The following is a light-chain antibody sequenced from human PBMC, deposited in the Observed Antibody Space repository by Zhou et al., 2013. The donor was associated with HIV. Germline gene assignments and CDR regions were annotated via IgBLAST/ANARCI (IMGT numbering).Light chain of an antibody. J-gene: IGKJ1*01. V-gene: IGKV1-39*01. Sequence: DIQMTQSPSSLSASVGDRVTITCRASQSITSYLNWYQQTPGKVPKLLMYAASSLQSGVSSRFSGSGSGTDFTLTISSLQPEDSATYYCQQSYRTPQTFGQG. CDR3: QQSYRTPQT. CDR1: QSITSY. CDR2: AAS.